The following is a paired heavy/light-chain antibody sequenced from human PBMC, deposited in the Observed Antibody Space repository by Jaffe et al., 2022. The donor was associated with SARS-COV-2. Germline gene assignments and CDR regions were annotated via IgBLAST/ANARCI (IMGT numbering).Heavy chain of an antibody. CDR3: ARGVVGGPPDY. D-gene: IGHD1-26*01. CDR1: GFTFSDYY. J-gene: IGHJ4*02. V-gene: IGHV3-11*06. Sequence: QVQLVESGGGLVKPGGSLRLSCAASGFTFSDYYMSWIRQAPGKGLEWVSYISSSSSYTNYADSVKGRFTISRDNAKNSLYLQMNSLRAEDTAVYYCARGVVGGPPDYWGQGTLVTVSS. CDR2: ISSSSSYT.
Light chain of an antibody. CDR2: AAS. CDR1: QGIRND. Sequence: DIQMTQSPSSLSASVGDRVTITCRASQGIRNDLGWYQQKPGKAPKRLIYAASSLQSGVPSRFSGSGSGTEFTLTISSLQPEDFATYYCLQHNSYPALTFGGGTKVEIK. J-gene: IGKJ4*01. CDR3: LQHNSYPALT. V-gene: IGKV1-17*01.